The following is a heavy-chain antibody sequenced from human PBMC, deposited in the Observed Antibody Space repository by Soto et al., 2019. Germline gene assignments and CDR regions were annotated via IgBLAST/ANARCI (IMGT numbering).Heavy chain of an antibody. J-gene: IGHJ6*02. D-gene: IGHD3-22*01. V-gene: IGHV4-31*01. Sequence: SETLSLTCTVSGGSISSGGYYWSWIRQHPGTGLKGIVHISYSRSTNYNTSRKSPVTISVDTSKNQFTLIVNTVTAADTAVYYCARRLYYDSSGFEGGGMDVWGQGTTVTVSS. CDR2: ISYSRST. CDR3: ARRLYYDSSGFEGGGMDV. CDR1: GGSISSGGYY.